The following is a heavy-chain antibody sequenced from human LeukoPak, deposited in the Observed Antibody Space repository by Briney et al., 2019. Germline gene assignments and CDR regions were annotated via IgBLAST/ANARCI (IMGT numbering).Heavy chain of an antibody. CDR2: IKSKTDDETI. CDR3: ADYNNTAGWFDP. CDR1: GFTFSNAW. D-gene: IGHD4-11*01. V-gene: IGHV3-15*07. J-gene: IGHJ5*02. Sequence: GGSLRLSCIVSGFTFSNAWMNWLRQAPGRGLEWVGRIKSKTDDETIDYAAPVKGRFTISRDDSKNTLYLQMNNLKTEDTAVYYCADYNNTAGWFDPWGQGTLVTVSS.